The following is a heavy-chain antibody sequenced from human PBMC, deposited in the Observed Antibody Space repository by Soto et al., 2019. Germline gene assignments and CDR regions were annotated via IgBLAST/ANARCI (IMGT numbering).Heavy chain of an antibody. D-gene: IGHD3-22*01. CDR2: IYSGGST. CDR3: ARDPAYYYDSSGYPP. Sequence: GGSLRLSCAASGFTVSSNYMSWVRQAPGKGLEWVSVIYSGGSTYYADSVKGRFTISRDNSKNTLYLQMNSLRAEDTAVYYCARDPAYYYDSSGYPPWGQGTLVTVSS. CDR1: GFTVSSNY. V-gene: IGHV3-53*01. J-gene: IGHJ4*02.